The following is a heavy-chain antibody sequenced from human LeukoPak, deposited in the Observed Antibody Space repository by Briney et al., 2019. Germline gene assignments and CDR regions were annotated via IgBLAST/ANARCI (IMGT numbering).Heavy chain of an antibody. V-gene: IGHV3-30*18. CDR1: RFTFSSYG. D-gene: IGHD3-22*01. CDR2: ISYDGSNK. CDR3: AKDSSDYYFDY. J-gene: IGHJ4*02. Sequence: GGSLRLSCAASRFTFSSYGMHWVRQAPVKGLEWVAVISYDGSNKYYADSVKGRFTISRDNSINTLYLEMNSLRADDTAVYYCAKDSSDYYFDYWGQGTLVTVSS.